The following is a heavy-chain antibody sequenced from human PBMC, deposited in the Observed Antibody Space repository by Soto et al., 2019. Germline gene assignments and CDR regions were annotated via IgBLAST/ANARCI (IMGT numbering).Heavy chain of an antibody. Sequence: QVQLQESGPGLVKPSQTLSLTCTVSGGSISSGGYYWSWIRQHPGKDREWIGYIYYSGSTYYNPSHKSRVTISVDTSKNQFSLKLSSVTAADTAVYYCARVKLVDYYYYGMDVWGQGTTVTVSS. CDR2: IYYSGST. CDR3: ARVKLVDYYYYGMDV. J-gene: IGHJ6*02. V-gene: IGHV4-31*03. CDR1: GGSISSGGYY. D-gene: IGHD6-13*01.